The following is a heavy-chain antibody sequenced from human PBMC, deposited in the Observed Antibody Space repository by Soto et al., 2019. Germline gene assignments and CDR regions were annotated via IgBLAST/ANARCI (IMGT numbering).Heavy chain of an antibody. CDR1: GFIFSGYH. CDR2: IGTSDSST. D-gene: IGHD3-10*01. J-gene: IGHJ4*02. Sequence: QVQLVESGGGLVKPGGSLRLSCAASGFIFSGYHMSWIRQAPGKGLEWVSHIGTSDSSTKYADSVRGRFTISRDNAKTSLYLQMNSLRADDTAVYYCARGGSDFDYWGQGTLVTVSS. CDR3: ARGGSDFDY. V-gene: IGHV3-11*06.